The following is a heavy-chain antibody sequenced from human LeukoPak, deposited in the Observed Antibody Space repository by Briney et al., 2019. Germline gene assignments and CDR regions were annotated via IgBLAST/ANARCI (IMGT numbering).Heavy chain of an antibody. D-gene: IGHD3-10*01. CDR1: GYTFTGYY. CDR2: INPNSGGT. J-gene: IGHJ4*02. CDR3: AGAAMVRGVIIGY. Sequence: ASVKVSCKASGYTFTGYYMHWVRQAPGQGLEWMGWINPNSGGTNYAQKFQGRVTMTRNTSISTAYMELSSLRSEDTAVYYCAGAAMVRGVIIGYWGQGTLVTVSS. V-gene: IGHV1-2*02.